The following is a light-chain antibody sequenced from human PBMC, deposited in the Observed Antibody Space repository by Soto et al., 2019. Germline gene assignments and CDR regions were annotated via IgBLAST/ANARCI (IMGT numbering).Light chain of an antibody. Sequence: QSVLTQPRSVSGSPGQSVTIACTGTSSDVGRYDYVSWYQQHPGEAPKLVVYDVTKRPSGVTDRFSGSKSGNTASLTISGLQAEDVADYYCCSYAGIYSYVFGTGTKLTVL. V-gene: IGLV2-11*01. CDR1: SSDVGRYDY. CDR2: DVT. CDR3: CSYAGIYSYV. J-gene: IGLJ1*01.